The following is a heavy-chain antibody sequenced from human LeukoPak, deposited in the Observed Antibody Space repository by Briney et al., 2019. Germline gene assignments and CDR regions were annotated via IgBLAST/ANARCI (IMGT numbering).Heavy chain of an antibody. D-gene: IGHD3-10*01. J-gene: IGHJ3*02. CDR2: INPNSGGT. V-gene: IGHV1-2*06. Sequence: GASVKVSCKASGYTFTGYCMHWVRQAPGQGLEWMGRINPNSGGTNYAQKFQGRVTMTRDTSISTAYMELSRLRSDDTAVYYCTRADTLGDFDIWGQGTMVTVSS. CDR3: TRADTLGDFDI. CDR1: GYTFTGYC.